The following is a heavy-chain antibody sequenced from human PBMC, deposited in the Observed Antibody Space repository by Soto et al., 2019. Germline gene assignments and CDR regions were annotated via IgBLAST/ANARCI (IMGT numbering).Heavy chain of an antibody. CDR2: ISYDGNNI. CDR1: GFTFNTYA. Sequence: QVQLVESGGGVVQPGRSLRLSCAASGFTFNTYAMHWVRQAPGKGLEWVALISYDGNNIYYPDSVKGRFTIARYNSKNTVYLQMDSLRSEDTAIYYCARDFDYWGQGTLVIVSS. V-gene: IGHV3-30-3*01. J-gene: IGHJ4*02. CDR3: ARDFDY.